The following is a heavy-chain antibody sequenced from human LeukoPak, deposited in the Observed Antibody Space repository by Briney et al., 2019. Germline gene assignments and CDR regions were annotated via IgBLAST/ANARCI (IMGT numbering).Heavy chain of an antibody. CDR2: INHSGST. V-gene: IGHV4-34*01. Sequence: PSETLSLTCAVYGGSFSGYYWSWIRQPPGKGLEWIGEINHSGSTNYNPSLKSRVTISVDTSKNQFSLKLSSVTAADTAVYYCARVNKWGYQLLHYFDYWGQGTLVTVSS. CDR3: ARVNKWGYQLLHYFDY. J-gene: IGHJ4*02. CDR1: GGSFSGYY. D-gene: IGHD2-2*01.